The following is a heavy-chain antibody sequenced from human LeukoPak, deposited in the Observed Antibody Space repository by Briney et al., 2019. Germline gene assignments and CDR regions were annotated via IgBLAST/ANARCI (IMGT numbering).Heavy chain of an antibody. CDR2: ITTSDGNT. V-gene: IGHV3-23*01. CDR3: AKDGGLWVSAHWGDS. J-gene: IGHJ4*02. CDR1: GFTFSSYT. D-gene: IGHD7-27*01. Sequence: QPGGSLRLSCAASGFTFSSYTMSWVRQAPGKGLEWVSTITTSDGNTYYADSVKGRFTVSTENSKNTLFLQMNSLRAEDTAVSYCAKDGGLWVSAHWGDSWGRGTLVTVSS.